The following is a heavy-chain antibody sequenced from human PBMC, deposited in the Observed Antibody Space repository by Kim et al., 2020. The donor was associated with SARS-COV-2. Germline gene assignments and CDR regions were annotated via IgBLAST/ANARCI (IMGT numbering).Heavy chain of an antibody. D-gene: IGHD3-22*01. Sequence: NPSLKSRVTISGDTSKNQFSLKLSSVTAADTAVYYCARLAYYYDSSGYCYWGQGTLVTVSS. V-gene: IGHV4-39*01. CDR3: ARLAYYYDSSGYCY. J-gene: IGHJ4*02.